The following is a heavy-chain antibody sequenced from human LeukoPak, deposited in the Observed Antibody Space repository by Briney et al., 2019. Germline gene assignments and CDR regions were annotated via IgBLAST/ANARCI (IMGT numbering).Heavy chain of an antibody. D-gene: IGHD3-3*01. CDR2: INQDGGEE. Sequence: GGSLRLSCTAPGFNFNDYWMTWIRQTPKKGLEWVANINQDGGEEQYLDSVRGRFTISRDNTMNSLYLQMSSLRAEDTAVYYCATDRGWRTSGYYLYYFEYWGQGTLVTYSS. J-gene: IGHJ4*02. CDR3: ATDRGWRTSGYYLYYFEY. V-gene: IGHV3-7*01. CDR1: GFNFNDYW.